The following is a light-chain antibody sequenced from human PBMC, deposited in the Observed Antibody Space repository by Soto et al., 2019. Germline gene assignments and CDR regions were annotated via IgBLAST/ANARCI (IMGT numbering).Light chain of an antibody. CDR3: QHRGNWPA. CDR1: PSIGST. V-gene: IGKV3-11*01. Sequence: EVVLTQSPAILSLSPGERATLSCRASPSIGSTLAWYQQRSGQAPRLLIYDASSRATGLPGRISGSGSGTDFTLTISSLEVEDFAVYYCQHRGNWPAFGGGTKVEIK. CDR2: DAS. J-gene: IGKJ4*01.